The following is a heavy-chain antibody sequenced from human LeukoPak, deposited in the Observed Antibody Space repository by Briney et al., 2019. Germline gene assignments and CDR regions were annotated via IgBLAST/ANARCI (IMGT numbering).Heavy chain of an antibody. V-gene: IGHV4-30-2*01. CDR1: GGSISSGGYS. CDR3: ARDSMVRGVTPYYYGMDV. CDR2: IYHSGST. D-gene: IGHD3-10*01. Sequence: SETLSLTCAVSGGSISSGGYSWSWIRQPPGKGLEWIGNIYHSGSTYYNPSLKSRVTISVDRSKNQFSLKLSSVTAADTAVYYCARDSMVRGVTPYYYGMDVWVQATTVTVSS. J-gene: IGHJ6*02.